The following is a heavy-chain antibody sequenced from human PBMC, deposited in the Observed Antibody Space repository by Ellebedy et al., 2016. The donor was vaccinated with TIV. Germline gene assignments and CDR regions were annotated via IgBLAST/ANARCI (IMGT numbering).Heavy chain of an antibody. CDR3: ARDFVGPPHS. CDR1: GGSFSDYH. Sequence: MPSETLSLTCAVYGGSFSDYHWSWIRQPPGKGLEWIGEINQSDNPPLKSLVPISMDKSKNQFSLKLTSVTAADTAVYYCARDFVGPPHSWGPGTLVTVSS. CDR2: INQS. J-gene: IGHJ4*02. D-gene: IGHD1-26*01. V-gene: IGHV4-34*01.